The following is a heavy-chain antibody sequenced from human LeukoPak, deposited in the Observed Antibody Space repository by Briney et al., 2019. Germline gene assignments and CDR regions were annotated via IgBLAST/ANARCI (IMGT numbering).Heavy chain of an antibody. V-gene: IGHV1-2*02. Sequence: EASVKVSCKASGYTFTSYAMNWVRQAPGQGLEWMGWINPNSGGTNYAQKFQGRVTMTRDTSISTAYMELSRLRSDDTAVYYCARGASSWYGLALDYWGQGTLVTVSS. D-gene: IGHD6-13*01. CDR3: ARGASSWYGLALDY. CDR2: INPNSGGT. J-gene: IGHJ4*02. CDR1: GYTFTSYA.